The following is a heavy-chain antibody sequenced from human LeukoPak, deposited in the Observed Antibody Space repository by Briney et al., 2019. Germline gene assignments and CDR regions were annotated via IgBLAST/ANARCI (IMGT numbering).Heavy chain of an antibody. CDR2: TYYRSKWYN. Sequence: SQTLSLTRAISGDSVSSNSAAWNWIRQSPSRGLEWLGRTYYRSKWYNGYAVSVKSRITINPDTSKNQFSLQLNSVTPEDTAVYYCARDQYNWNGETYYYYYGMDVWGQGTTVTVSS. D-gene: IGHD1-20*01. J-gene: IGHJ6*02. CDR1: GDSVSSNSAA. CDR3: ARDQYNWNGETYYYYYGMDV. V-gene: IGHV6-1*01.